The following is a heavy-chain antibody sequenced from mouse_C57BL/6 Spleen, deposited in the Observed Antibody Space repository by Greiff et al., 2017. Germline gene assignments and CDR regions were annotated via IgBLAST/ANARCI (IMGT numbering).Heavy chain of an antibody. J-gene: IGHJ1*03. V-gene: IGHV3-6*01. CDR1: GYSITSGYY. CDR2: ISYDGSN. CDR3: AVYDYDGYFDV. D-gene: IGHD2-4*01. Sequence: VQLQESGPGLVKPSPSLSLTCSVTGYSITSGYYWNWIRQFPGNKLEWMGYISYDGSNNYNPSLKNRISITRDTSKNQFFLKLNSVTTEDTATYYCAVYDYDGYFDVWGTGTTVTVSS.